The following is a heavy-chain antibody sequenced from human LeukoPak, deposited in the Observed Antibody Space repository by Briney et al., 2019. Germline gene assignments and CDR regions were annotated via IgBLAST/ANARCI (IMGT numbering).Heavy chain of an antibody. CDR3: ARGKAVVPAATDY. D-gene: IGHD2-2*01. CDR1: GFGFAAYG. J-gene: IGHJ4*02. V-gene: IGHV3-30*02. Sequence: GGSLRLSCEVSGFGFAAYGMHWVRQAPGKGLDWVAFIQYHGDEAFYAESLEGRFTISRDNSKNILYLQMNSLTTDDTAVYYCARGKAVVPAATDYWGQGTLVTVSS. CDR2: IQYHGDEA.